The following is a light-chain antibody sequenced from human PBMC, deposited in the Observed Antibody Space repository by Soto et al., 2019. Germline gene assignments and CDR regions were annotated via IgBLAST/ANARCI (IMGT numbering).Light chain of an antibody. CDR1: QSVSSN. V-gene: IGKV3-15*01. Sequence: VMTQSPATLSVSPGDRATLSCRASQSVSSNLAWYQQKPGQAPRLVIYGASTRATAIPARFSGSGSGTEFTLTISSLQSEDFAVYYCQQYADWPPLTFGGGTKVAIK. J-gene: IGKJ4*01. CDR3: QQYADWPPLT. CDR2: GAS.